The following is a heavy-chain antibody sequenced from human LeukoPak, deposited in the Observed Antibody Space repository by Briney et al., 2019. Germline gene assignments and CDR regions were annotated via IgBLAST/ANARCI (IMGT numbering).Heavy chain of an antibody. Sequence: SETLSLTCSVSGGSISTSSYYWGWIRQPPGKGLEWIGAIYYSGNNFYNPSLESRVTISVDTSKNQFSLRMISVTAADTSVYYCASLDAYNKFFEDWGQGTLVTVSS. V-gene: IGHV4-39*07. CDR1: GGSISTSSYY. D-gene: IGHD5-24*01. J-gene: IGHJ4*01. CDR2: IYYSGNN. CDR3: ASLDAYNKFFED.